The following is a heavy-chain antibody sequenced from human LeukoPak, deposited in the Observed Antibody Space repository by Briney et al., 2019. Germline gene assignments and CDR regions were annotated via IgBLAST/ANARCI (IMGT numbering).Heavy chain of an antibody. CDR3: ARSGPSFYYYGSGSYDTDYYYYYMDV. CDR1: GFTFSSYW. V-gene: IGHV3-7*01. CDR2: IKQDGSEK. Sequence: PGGSLRLSCAASGFTFSSYWMSWVRQAPGKGLEWVANIKQDGSEKYYVDSVKGRFTISRDNAKNSLYLQMNSLRAEDTAVYYCARSGPSFYYYGSGSYDTDYYYYYMDVWGKGTTVTVSS. J-gene: IGHJ6*03. D-gene: IGHD3-10*01.